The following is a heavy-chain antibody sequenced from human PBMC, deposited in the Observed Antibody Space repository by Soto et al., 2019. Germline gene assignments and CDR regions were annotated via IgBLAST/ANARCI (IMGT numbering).Heavy chain of an antibody. Sequence: SETLSLTCTVSGGSINNYYWTWIRQPPGKGLEWIGYIYYTGSTNYNPSLKSRVTMSVDTSKNQFSLKLSSVTAADTAVYYCARWSMAADFWGRGTLVTVSS. D-gene: IGHD6-6*01. CDR3: ARWSMAADF. V-gene: IGHV4-59*01. CDR1: GGSINNYY. CDR2: IYYTGST. J-gene: IGHJ4*02.